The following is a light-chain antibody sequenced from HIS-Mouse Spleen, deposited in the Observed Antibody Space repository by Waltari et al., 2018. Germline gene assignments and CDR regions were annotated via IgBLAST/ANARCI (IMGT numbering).Light chain of an antibody. CDR3: QQLNSYPPT. V-gene: IGKV1-9*01. J-gene: IGKJ1*01. CDR2: AAS. Sequence: DIQLTQSPSFLSASVGDRVTITCRASQGLSSYLAWYQQKPGKAPKLLIYAASTLQSGVPSRFSGSGSGTEFTLTISSLQPEDFATYYCQQLNSYPPTFGRGTKVEIK. CDR1: QGLSSY.